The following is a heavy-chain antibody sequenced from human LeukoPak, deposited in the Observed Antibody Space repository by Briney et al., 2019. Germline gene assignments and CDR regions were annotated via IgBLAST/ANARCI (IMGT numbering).Heavy chain of an antibody. D-gene: IGHD2-15*01. V-gene: IGHV1-69*05. CDR3: ARDAFPYCSGGSCYYYYYYMDV. CDR1: GGTFSSYA. J-gene: IGHJ6*03. Sequence: ASVKVSCKASGGTFSSYAISWVRQAPGQGLEWMGRISPIFGTANFAQKFQGRVTITTDESTSTAYMELSSLRSEDTAVYYCARDAFPYCSGGSCYYYYYYMDVWGKGTTVTVSS. CDR2: ISPIFGTA.